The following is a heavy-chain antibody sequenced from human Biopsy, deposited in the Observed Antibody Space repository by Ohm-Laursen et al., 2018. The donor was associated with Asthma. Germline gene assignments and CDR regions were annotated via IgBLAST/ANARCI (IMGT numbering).Heavy chain of an antibody. CDR3: ARVEAARHDYRSYDFGY. CDR1: GYTFTAYY. J-gene: IGHJ4*02. Sequence: ASVKVSCKASGYTFTAYYIHWVRQAPGQGLEWMGRINPSSGDTNYPQNFQGRVTVTRDTSIRTAYMELTRLRSDDTAVYYCARVEAARHDYRSYDFGYWGQGTLVTVSS. CDR2: INPSSGDT. D-gene: IGHD4-11*01. V-gene: IGHV1-2*06.